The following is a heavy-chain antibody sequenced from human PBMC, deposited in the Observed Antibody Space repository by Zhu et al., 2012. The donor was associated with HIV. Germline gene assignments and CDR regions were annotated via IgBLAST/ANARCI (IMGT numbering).Heavy chain of an antibody. CDR2: IYSSGNT. CDR1: GGSISNYF. Sequence: QVQLQESGPGLVKPSETLSLTCTVSGGSISNYFWNWIRQPPGKGLEWIGYIYSSGNTNYNPSFKSRVTISVDTSKNQVSLKLSSVTAADTAVYYCARGAKRLSGGYYNGGAFDIWGRGTMVTVSS. J-gene: IGHJ3*02. V-gene: IGHV4-4*09. D-gene: IGHD3-10*01. CDR3: ARGAKRLSGGYYNGGAFDI.